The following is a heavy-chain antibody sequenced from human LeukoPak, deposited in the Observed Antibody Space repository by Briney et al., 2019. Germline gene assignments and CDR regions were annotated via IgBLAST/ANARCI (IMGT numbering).Heavy chain of an antibody. J-gene: IGHJ5*02. D-gene: IGHD3-9*01. CDR3: ARSGYFDWLFLEGWFDP. CDR2: IYYSGST. CDR1: GGSISSSSYY. V-gene: IGHV4-39*07. Sequence: SETQSLTCTVSGGSISSSSYYWGWIRQPPGKGLEWIGSIYYSGSTYYNPSLKSRVTISVDTSKNQFSLKLSSVTAADTAVYYCARSGYFDWLFLEGWFDPWGQGTLDTVSS.